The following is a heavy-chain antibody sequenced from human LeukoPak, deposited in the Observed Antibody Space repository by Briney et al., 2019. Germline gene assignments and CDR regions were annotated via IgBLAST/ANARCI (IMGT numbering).Heavy chain of an antibody. J-gene: IGHJ4*02. CDR3: ARHRGGPRYYDSSGYVLFDY. CDR2: IYHSGST. Sequence: SETLSLTCTVSGYSISSGYHWGWIRQPPGTGLEWIGSIYHSGSTNYNPSLKSRVTISVDTSKNQFSLKLSSVTAADTAVYYCARHRGGPRYYDSSGYVLFDYWGQGTLVTVSS. D-gene: IGHD3-22*01. V-gene: IGHV4-38-2*02. CDR1: GYSISSGYH.